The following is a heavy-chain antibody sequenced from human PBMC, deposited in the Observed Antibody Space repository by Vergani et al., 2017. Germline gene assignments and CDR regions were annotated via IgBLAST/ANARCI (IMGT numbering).Heavy chain of an antibody. CDR3: ARVAPSNSKVSPTAFDV. D-gene: IGHD1-1*01. J-gene: IGHJ3*01. CDR1: SHTFQTYG. V-gene: IGHV1-18*01. Sequence: QVQLVQSGAELKKPGASVSVSCKGSSHTFQTYGISWVRQAPGKGLEWMAWIRPYTGHTIYAQKFQDRVTMTADTSTNTAYMELRSLRSDDTAVYFCARVAPSNSKVSPTAFDVWGQGTMVTGSS. CDR2: IRPYTGHT.